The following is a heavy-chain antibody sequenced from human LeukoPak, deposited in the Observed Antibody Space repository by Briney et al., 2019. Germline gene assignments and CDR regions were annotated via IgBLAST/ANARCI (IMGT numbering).Heavy chain of an antibody. Sequence: PGGSLRLSCSASGFTFSSYGMHWVRQAPGKGLEDVSAISSNGGSTYYADSVKGRFTISRDNAKNSLYLQMNSLRAEDTAVYYCARDLTPSDGYFDYWGQGTLVTVSS. J-gene: IGHJ4*02. CDR3: ARDLTPSDGYFDY. D-gene: IGHD5-24*01. CDR1: GFTFSSYG. V-gene: IGHV3-64*04. CDR2: ISSNGGST.